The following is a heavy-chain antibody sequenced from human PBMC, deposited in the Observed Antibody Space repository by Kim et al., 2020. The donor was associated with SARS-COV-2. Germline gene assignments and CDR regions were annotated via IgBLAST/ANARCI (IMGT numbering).Heavy chain of an antibody. V-gene: IGHV4-39*01. Sequence: SETLSLTCTVSGGSISSSSYYWGWIRQPPGKGLEWIGSIYYSGSTYYNPSLKSRVTISVDTSKNQFSLKLSSVTAADTAVYYCARQLRGGMVVAVAYYFDYWGQGTLVTVSS. CDR1: GGSISSSSYY. J-gene: IGHJ4*02. CDR3: ARQLRGGMVVAVAYYFDY. CDR2: IYYSGST. D-gene: IGHD2-15*01.